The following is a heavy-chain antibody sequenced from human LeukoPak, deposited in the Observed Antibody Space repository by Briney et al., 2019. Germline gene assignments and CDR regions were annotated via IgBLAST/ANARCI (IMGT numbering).Heavy chain of an antibody. V-gene: IGHV4-38-2*02. CDR1: GYSISSGYY. Sequence: SSETLSLTCTVSGYSISSGYYWGWIRQPPGKGLEWIGSIYHSGSTYYNPSLKSRVTMSVDTSKNQFSLKLSSVTAADTAVYYCARAGFFGGYSSPTKREFGYYFDYWGQGTLVTVSS. CDR2: IYHSGST. D-gene: IGHD6-13*01. CDR3: ARAGFFGGYSSPTKREFGYYFDY. J-gene: IGHJ4*02.